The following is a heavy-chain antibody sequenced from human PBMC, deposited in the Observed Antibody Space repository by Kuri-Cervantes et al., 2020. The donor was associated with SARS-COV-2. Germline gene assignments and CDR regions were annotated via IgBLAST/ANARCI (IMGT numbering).Heavy chain of an antibody. Sequence: GESLKISCAASGFTFSSYGMHWVRQAPGKGLEWVAVIWYDGSNKYYADSVKGRFTIPRDNSKNTLYLQMNSLRAEDTAVYYCARATPYYYDSSGYKGYFDYWGRGTLVTVSS. V-gene: IGHV3-33*01. J-gene: IGHJ4*02. CDR2: IWYDGSNK. CDR3: ARATPYYYDSSGYKGYFDY. CDR1: GFTFSSYG. D-gene: IGHD3-22*01.